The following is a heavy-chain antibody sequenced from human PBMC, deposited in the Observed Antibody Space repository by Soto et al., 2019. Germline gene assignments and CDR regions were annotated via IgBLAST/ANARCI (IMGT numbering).Heavy chain of an antibody. CDR1: GFTVSSNY. CDR2: IYSGGST. Sequence: GGSLRLSCAASGFTVSSNYMSWVRQAPGKGLEWVSVIYSGGSTYYADSVKGRFTISRDNSKNTLYLQMNSLRAEDTAVYYCAKDSPPHYDILTGPIDYWGQGTLVTVSS. CDR3: AKDSPPHYDILTGPIDY. V-gene: IGHV3-53*01. J-gene: IGHJ4*02. D-gene: IGHD3-9*01.